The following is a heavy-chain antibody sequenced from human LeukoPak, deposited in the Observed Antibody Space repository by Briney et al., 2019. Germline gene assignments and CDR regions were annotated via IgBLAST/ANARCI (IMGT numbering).Heavy chain of an antibody. CDR1: GFTFSDYY. CDR3: ARADLVGATRGAFDI. Sequence: PGGSLRLSCAASGFTFSDYYMSWIRQAPGKGLEWVSYISSSGSTIYYADSVKGRFTISRDNAKNSLYLQMNSLRAEDTAVYYCARADLVGATRGAFDIWGQGTMVTVSS. D-gene: IGHD1-26*01. V-gene: IGHV3-11*01. CDR2: ISSSGSTI. J-gene: IGHJ3*02.